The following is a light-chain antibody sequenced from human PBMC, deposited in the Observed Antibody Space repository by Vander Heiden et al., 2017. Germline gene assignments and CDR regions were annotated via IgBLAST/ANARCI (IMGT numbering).Light chain of an antibody. CDR2: DAS. CDR3: QQRTNWPWT. CDR1: QSVSRY. Sequence: EIVLTQSPATLSLSPGERATLSCRASQSVSRYLAWYQQKPGQAPRLLIYDASKRATDLTLTTSSLEPEDFAVYYCQQRTNWPWTFGQGTKVEIK. V-gene: IGKV3-11*01. J-gene: IGKJ1*01.